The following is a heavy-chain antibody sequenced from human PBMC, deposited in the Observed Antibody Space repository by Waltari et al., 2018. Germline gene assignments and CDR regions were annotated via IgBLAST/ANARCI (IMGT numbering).Heavy chain of an antibody. CDR2: ISWNSGSI. V-gene: IGHV3-9*01. CDR1: GFTFDDYA. J-gene: IGHJ4*02. CDR3: AKGLLRLGELSLFDY. D-gene: IGHD3-16*02. Sequence: EVQLVESGGGLVQPGRSLRLSCAASGFTFDDYAMHWVRQAPGKGLEWVSGISWNSGSIGYADSVKGRFTISRDNAKNSLYLQMNSLRAEDTALYYCAKGLLRLGELSLFDYWGQGTLVTVSS.